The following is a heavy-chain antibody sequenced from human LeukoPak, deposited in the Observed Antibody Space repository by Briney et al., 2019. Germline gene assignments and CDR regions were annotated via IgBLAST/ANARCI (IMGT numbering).Heavy chain of an antibody. V-gene: IGHV3-33*01. J-gene: IGHJ3*02. Sequence: GRSLRLSCAASGFTFSSYVRHWVRQAPGKGLEWVTIIWFDGNNKYYADSVKGRFTISRDNSKNTLYLQMNSLRAEDTAVYYCASARPTSSWTAFDIWGQGTMVTVSS. CDR2: IWFDGNNK. D-gene: IGHD6-13*01. CDR3: ASARPTSSWTAFDI. CDR1: GFTFSSYV.